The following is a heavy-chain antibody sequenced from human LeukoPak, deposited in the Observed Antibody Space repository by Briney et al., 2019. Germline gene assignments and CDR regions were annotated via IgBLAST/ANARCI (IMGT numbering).Heavy chain of an antibody. J-gene: IGHJ4*02. CDR2: ISGSGSTT. V-gene: IGHV3-23*01. Sequence: GGSLRLSCAASGFTFSSFAMSWVRQAPGKGLEWVSAISGSGSTTYYADSVKGRFTISRDNSKITLYLQMNSLRAEDTAVYYCASSGNGDYALDYWGQGTLVTVSS. CDR1: GFTFSSFA. D-gene: IGHD4-17*01. CDR3: ASSGNGDYALDY.